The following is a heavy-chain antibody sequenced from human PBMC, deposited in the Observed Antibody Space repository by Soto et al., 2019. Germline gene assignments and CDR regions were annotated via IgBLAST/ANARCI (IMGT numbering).Heavy chain of an antibody. J-gene: IGHJ4*02. CDR1: GFTFSRYS. CDR2: ISSDTTTI. Sequence: PGGSLRLSCAASGFTFSRYSMNWVRQAPGKGLEWVSYISSDTTTIYYADSVKGRFTISRDNAKNSLYLQMNSLRDEDTAVYYCTRDETQYDFLTGHYYYFDYWGQGTLVTVSS. CDR3: TRDETQYDFLTGHYYYFDY. D-gene: IGHD3-9*01. V-gene: IGHV3-48*02.